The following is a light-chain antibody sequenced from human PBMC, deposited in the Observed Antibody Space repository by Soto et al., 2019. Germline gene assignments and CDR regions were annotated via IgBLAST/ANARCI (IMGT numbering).Light chain of an antibody. Sequence: QSALTQPPSASGSPGQSVTISCTGTSSDVGGSNYVSWYQQHPGKAPKLMIYEVSKRPSGVPDRFSGSKSGNTASLTVSGLQAEDEADYYCSSYAGNNNCVFGTGTKLTVL. V-gene: IGLV2-8*01. CDR3: SSYAGNNNCV. J-gene: IGLJ1*01. CDR1: SSDVGGSNY. CDR2: EVS.